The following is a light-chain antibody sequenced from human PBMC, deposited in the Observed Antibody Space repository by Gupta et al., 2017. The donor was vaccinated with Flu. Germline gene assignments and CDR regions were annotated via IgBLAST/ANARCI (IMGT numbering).Light chain of an antibody. Sequence: QSVLTQPSSASGTPGQQVTLPCSGSSSNIVSNYVYWYHQLPGTAPKLPIYRNNRRPSGFPDRFSCSKSGTSASLAISGLRSEDEAHYYCAAWDDSLSGPVFGGGTKLTVL. CDR2: RNN. V-gene: IGLV1-47*01. CDR1: SSNIVSNY. CDR3: AAWDDSLSGPV. J-gene: IGLJ3*02.